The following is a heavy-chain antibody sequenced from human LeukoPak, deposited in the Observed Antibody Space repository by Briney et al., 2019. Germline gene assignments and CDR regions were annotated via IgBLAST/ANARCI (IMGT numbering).Heavy chain of an antibody. J-gene: IGHJ4*02. CDR3: TTDAYYYGSGSADY. CDR2: IKSKTDGGTT. V-gene: IGHV3-15*01. D-gene: IGHD3-10*01. Sequence: GGSLRLSCAASGFAFSNAWMSWVRQPPGKGLEWVGRIKSKTDGGTTDYAATVKGRFTISSDDSKNTLYLQMNSLKTEDTAVYYCTTDAYYYGSGSADYWGQGTLVTVSS. CDR1: GFAFSNAW.